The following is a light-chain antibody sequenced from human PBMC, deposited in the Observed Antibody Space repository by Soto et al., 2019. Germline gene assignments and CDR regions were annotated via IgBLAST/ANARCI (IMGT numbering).Light chain of an antibody. CDR2: GAV. CDR3: QQSYTSPRT. V-gene: IGKV1-39*01. J-gene: IGKJ4*01. Sequence: DIQMTQSPSSLSASVGDRVTVTCRASQSISSYLNWYRQKPGKAPKLLIHGAVNLQSGVPSRFSGSGSATDVTLTISSLQPEDFATYYFQQSYTSPRTFGGGTKVEIK. CDR1: QSISSY.